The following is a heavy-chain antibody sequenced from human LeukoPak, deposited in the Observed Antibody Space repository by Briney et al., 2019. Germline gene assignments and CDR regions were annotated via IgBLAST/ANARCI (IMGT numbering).Heavy chain of an antibody. CDR3: AKSGYNRFDY. Sequence: GGSPRLSCAASGFTFSSFGMHWVRQAPGQGLEWVAFILYDGTNKYYADSVKGRFTISRDNSKNTLYLQMNSLRAEDTAVYYCAKSGYNRFDYWGQGTLVTVSS. V-gene: IGHV3-30*02. J-gene: IGHJ4*02. D-gene: IGHD5-24*01. CDR2: ILYDGTNK. CDR1: GFTFSSFG.